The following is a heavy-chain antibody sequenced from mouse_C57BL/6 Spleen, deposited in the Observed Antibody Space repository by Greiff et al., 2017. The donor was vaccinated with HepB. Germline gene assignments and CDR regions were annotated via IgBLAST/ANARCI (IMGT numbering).Heavy chain of an antibody. CDR2: IYPSDSYP. CDR3: ARRDRYIDN. D-gene: IGHD2-14*01. V-gene: IGHV1-69*01. CDR1: GYTFTSYW. J-gene: IGHJ2*01. Sequence: VKLQQPGAELVMPGASVKLSCKASGYTFTSYWMHWVKQRPGQGLEWIGEIYPSDSYPNYNQKFKGKSTLTVDKSSSTAYMQLSSLTSEDSAVYYCARRDRYIDNWGQGTTLTVSS.